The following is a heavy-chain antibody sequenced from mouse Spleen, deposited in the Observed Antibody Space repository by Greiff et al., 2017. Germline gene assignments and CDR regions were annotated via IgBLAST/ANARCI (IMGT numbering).Heavy chain of an antibody. D-gene: IGHD4-1*01. V-gene: IGHV1-4*01. CDR2: INPSSGYT. Sequence: QVQLKESGAELARPGASVKMSCKASGYTFTSYTMHWVKQRPGQGLEWIGYINPSSGYTKYNQKFKDKATSTADKSSSTAYMQLSSLTSEDSAVYYCAVNWDYWYFDVWGAGTTVTVSS. CDR1: GYTFTSYT. J-gene: IGHJ1*01. CDR3: AVNWDYWYFDV.